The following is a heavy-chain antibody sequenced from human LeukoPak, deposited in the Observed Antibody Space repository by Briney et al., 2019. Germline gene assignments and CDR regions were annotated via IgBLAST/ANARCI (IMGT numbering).Heavy chain of an antibody. J-gene: IGHJ5*02. Sequence: PSETLSLTCTVSGGSISSSSYYWGWIRQPPGTGLEWIGSIYYSGSTYYNPSLKSRVTISVDTSKNQFSLKLSSVTAADTAVYYCAREDHGSGNPPPLDPWGQGTLVTVSS. CDR3: AREDHGSGNPPPLDP. CDR1: GGSISSSSYY. CDR2: IYYSGST. D-gene: IGHD3-10*01. V-gene: IGHV4-39*07.